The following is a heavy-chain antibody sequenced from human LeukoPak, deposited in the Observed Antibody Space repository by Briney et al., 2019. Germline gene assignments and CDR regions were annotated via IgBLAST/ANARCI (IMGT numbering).Heavy chain of an antibody. CDR2: ISYHGGTK. CDR1: GFPFSSYA. J-gene: IGHJ4*02. CDR3: AKGAVTAGGGVVVAATFEY. D-gene: IGHD2-2*01. Sequence: GGSLRLSCAASGFPFSSYAMRWVRQPPARGLEWVSGISYHGGTKRYEDSVKGRFTISRDNAKNSMYLQMNSLRAEDTAFYYFAKGAVTAGGGVVVAATFEYWGQGTLVTVSS. V-gene: IGHV3-9*01.